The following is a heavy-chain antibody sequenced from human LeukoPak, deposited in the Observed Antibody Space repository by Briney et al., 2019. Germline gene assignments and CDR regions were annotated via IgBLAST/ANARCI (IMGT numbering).Heavy chain of an antibody. V-gene: IGHV3-7*05. CDR1: GFTFSSYW. J-gene: IGHJ4*02. Sequence: GGSLRLSCAASGFTFSSYWMTWVRQAPGKGLEWVANVKQDGSEKYYVDSVKGRFTISRDNAKNSLYLQMNSLKSEDTAVYYCARVGNSGGYYNPLDYWGQGTLVTVSS. D-gene: IGHD3-22*01. CDR3: ARVGNSGGYYNPLDY. CDR2: VKQDGSEK.